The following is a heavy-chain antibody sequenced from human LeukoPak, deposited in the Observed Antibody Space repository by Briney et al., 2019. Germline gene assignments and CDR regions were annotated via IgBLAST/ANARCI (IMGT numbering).Heavy chain of an antibody. Sequence: GGSLRLSCAASGFTFSSYTMNWVRQAPGKGLEWLSYITSSSSTIYYAGSVKGRFTISRDNAKNSLYLQMNSLRAEDTAVYYCARSGSYYPWYFDLWGRGTLVTVSS. CDR1: GFTFSSYT. CDR2: ITSSSSTI. V-gene: IGHV3-48*01. D-gene: IGHD1-26*01. CDR3: ARSGSYYPWYFDL. J-gene: IGHJ2*01.